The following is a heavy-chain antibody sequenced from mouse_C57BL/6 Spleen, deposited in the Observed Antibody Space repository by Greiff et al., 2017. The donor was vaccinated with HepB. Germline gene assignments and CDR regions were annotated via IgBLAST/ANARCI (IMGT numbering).Heavy chain of an antibody. D-gene: IGHD1-1*01. CDR2: ISNGGGST. Sequence: EVQLVESGGGLVQPGGSLKLSCAASGFTFSDYYMYWVRQTPEKRLEWVAYISNGGGSTYYPDTVKGRFPISRDNAKNTLYLQMSRLKSEDTAMYYCARRGTTEGGFAYWGQGTLVTVSA. CDR1: GFTFSDYY. V-gene: IGHV5-12*01. J-gene: IGHJ3*01. CDR3: ARRGTTEGGFAY.